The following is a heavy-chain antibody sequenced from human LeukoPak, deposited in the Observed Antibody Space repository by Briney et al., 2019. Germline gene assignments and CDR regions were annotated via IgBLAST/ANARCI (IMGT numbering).Heavy chain of an antibody. CDR3: ARGLTSVTTCYFDY. Sequence: SETLSLTCTVSGGSISSGGYYWSWIRQHPGKGLEWIGYIYYSGSTYYNPSLKSRVTISVDTSKNLFSLKLGSVTAADTAVYYCARGLTSVTTCYFDYWGQGTLVTVSS. J-gene: IGHJ4*02. D-gene: IGHD4-17*01. V-gene: IGHV4-31*03. CDR2: IYYSGST. CDR1: GGSISSGGYY.